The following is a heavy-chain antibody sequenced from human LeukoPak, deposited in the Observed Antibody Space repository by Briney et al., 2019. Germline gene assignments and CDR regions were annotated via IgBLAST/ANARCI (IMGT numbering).Heavy chain of an antibody. CDR3: ARDRSSYYLDY. V-gene: IGHV3-48*01. D-gene: IGHD6-13*01. CDR1: GFTFTSYS. Sequence: PGGSLRLSCAASGFTFTSYSMTWVRQAPGKGLEWLSYISSVGSPIYYADSVKGRFTISRDIAKNSLFLQMNCLRAEDTAVYYCARDRSSYYLDYWGQGILVTVSS. J-gene: IGHJ4*02. CDR2: ISSVGSPI.